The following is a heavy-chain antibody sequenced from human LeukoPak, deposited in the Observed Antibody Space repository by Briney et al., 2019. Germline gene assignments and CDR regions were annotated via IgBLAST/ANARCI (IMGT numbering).Heavy chain of an antibody. CDR3: TREVEGYSYASGRFLHFDP. J-gene: IGHJ5*02. Sequence: PSETLSLTCTVSGGSISSSPYYWGWIRQPPGKGLQWIGSIYYSGSTYYNPSLKSRVTISVDTSKNQFSLRLSSVTAADTAVYYCTREVEGYSYASGRFLHFDPWGQGTLVTVSS. CDR1: GGSISSSPYY. CDR2: IYYSGST. V-gene: IGHV4-39*02. D-gene: IGHD3-10*01.